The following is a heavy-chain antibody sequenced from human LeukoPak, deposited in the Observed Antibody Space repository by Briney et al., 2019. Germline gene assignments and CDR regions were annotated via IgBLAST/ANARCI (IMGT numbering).Heavy chain of an antibody. Sequence: SETLSLTCTVSGGSVSSGSYYWSWIRQPPGKGLEWLGYIYYSGTTNYNPSLKSRVTISVDTSKDQFSLKLSSVTAADTAVYYCARDRYSSGWSFDYWGQGTLVTVSS. CDR2: IYYSGTT. J-gene: IGHJ4*02. V-gene: IGHV4-61*01. CDR3: ARDRYSSGWSFDY. D-gene: IGHD6-19*01. CDR1: GGSVSSGSYY.